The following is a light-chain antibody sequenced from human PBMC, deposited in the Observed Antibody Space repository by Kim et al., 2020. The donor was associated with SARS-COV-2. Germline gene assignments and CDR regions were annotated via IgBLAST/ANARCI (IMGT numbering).Light chain of an antibody. CDR3: QQYDRPPWT. CDR1: QRVTSSY. Sequence: APGERATLSCRASQRVTSSYLAWYQQKPGQAPRLFIFGATSRATGIPDRFRGSGSGTDFTLTISRLEPEDFATYYCQQYDRPPWTFGQGTKVEIK. J-gene: IGKJ1*01. CDR2: GAT. V-gene: IGKV3-20*01.